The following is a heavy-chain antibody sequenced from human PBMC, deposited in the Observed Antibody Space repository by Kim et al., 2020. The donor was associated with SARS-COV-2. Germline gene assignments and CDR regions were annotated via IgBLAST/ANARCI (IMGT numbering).Heavy chain of an antibody. V-gene: IGHV3-9*01. CDR3: AKDIRQWLKGMDV. CDR1: GFTFDDYA. D-gene: IGHD6-19*01. CDR2: ISWNSGSI. J-gene: IGHJ6*02. Sequence: GGSLRLSCAASGFTFDDYAMHWVRQAPGKGLEWVSGISWNSGSIGYADSVKGRFTISRDNAKNSLYLQMNSLRAEDTALYYCAKDIRQWLKGMDVWGQGTTVTVSS.